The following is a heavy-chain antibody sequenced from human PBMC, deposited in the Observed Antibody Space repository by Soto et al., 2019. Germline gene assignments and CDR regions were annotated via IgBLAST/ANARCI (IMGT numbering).Heavy chain of an antibody. J-gene: IGHJ6*02. D-gene: IGHD2-15*01. CDR1: GYTFTGYY. CDR2: INPNSGGT. V-gene: IGHV1-2*04. CDR3: ARGPRYCSGGSCPPYYYYGMDV. Sequence: QVQLVQSGAEVKKPGASVKVSCKASGYTFTGYYMHWVRQAPGQGLEWMGWINPNSGGTNYAQKFQGWVTMTRDTSISTAYMELSRLRSDDTAVYYCARGPRYCSGGSCPPYYYYGMDVWGQGTTVTVSS.